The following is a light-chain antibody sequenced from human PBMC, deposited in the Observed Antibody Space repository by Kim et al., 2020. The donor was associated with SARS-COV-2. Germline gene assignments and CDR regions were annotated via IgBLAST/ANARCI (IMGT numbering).Light chain of an antibody. CDR1: SGQGSYA. CDR3: QTWGTGIPT. CDR2: LNSDGSH. V-gene: IGLV4-69*01. J-gene: IGLJ2*01. Sequence: ASVKRTCTLRSGQGSYAGAWHQQQPEKGPRFLMRLNSDGSHNKVDGIPDRFAGSSSGAERYLTISSLQFEDEADYYCQTWGTGIPTFGGGTKLTVL.